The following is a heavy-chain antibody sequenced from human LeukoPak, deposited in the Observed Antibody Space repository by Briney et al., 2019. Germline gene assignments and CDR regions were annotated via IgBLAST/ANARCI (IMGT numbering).Heavy chain of an antibody. D-gene: IGHD3-10*01. J-gene: IGHJ6*03. CDR1: GYSISSGYY. Sequence: SETLSLTCTVSGYSISSGYYGGWIRQPPGKGLEWIGSIYHSGSTYYNPSLKSRVTISVDTSKNQFSLKLSSVTAADTAVYYCASAPMVRGVIISHYYYYMDVWGKGTTVTVSS. CDR2: IYHSGST. V-gene: IGHV4-38-2*02. CDR3: ASAPMVRGVIISHYYYYMDV.